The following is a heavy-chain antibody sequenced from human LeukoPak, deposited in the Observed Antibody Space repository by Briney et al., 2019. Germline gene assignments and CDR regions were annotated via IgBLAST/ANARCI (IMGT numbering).Heavy chain of an antibody. D-gene: IGHD6-13*01. CDR1: AFTFSSYG. V-gene: IGHV3-23*01. J-gene: IGHJ4*02. Sequence: GGSLRLSCAASAFTFSSYGMHWVRQAPGKGLEWVSAISGSGGSTYSADSVKGRCTISRDNSKNTLYLQMNSLRAEDTAVYYCAKDEFGYSSSWYNYWGQGTLVTVSS. CDR2: ISGSGGST. CDR3: AKDEFGYSSSWYNY.